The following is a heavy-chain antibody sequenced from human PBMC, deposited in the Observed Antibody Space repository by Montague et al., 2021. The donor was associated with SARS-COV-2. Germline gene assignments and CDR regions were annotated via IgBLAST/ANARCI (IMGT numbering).Heavy chain of an antibody. J-gene: IGHJ3*02. CDR2: FYSGNT. CDR3: ATYGSGTEDDAFDI. V-gene: IGHV4-59*11. CDR1: GGSISNHY. Sequence: SETLSLTCTVSGGSISNHYWSWIRQPPGKGLEWIAFYSGNTNYNPSLKSRVTISVDMSKNQFSLKLSSVTAADTAVYYCATYGSGTEDDAFDIWGQGTMITVSS. D-gene: IGHD3-10*01.